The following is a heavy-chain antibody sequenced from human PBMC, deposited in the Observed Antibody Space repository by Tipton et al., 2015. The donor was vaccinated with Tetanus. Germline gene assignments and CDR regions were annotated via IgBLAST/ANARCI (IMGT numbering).Heavy chain of an antibody. J-gene: IGHJ3*02. D-gene: IGHD6-19*01. CDR1: GASISGYY. CDR2: IYDSGST. V-gene: IGHV4-59*07. CDR3: ARIGWLQQNKPAFDI. Sequence: TLSLTCTVSGASISGYYWNWIRQPPGTGLEWIGNIYDSGSTIYSPSLRSRVTLSVDTSKNQFSLKLSSVTAADTAVYYCARIGWLQQNKPAFDIWGQGTVVTVSS.